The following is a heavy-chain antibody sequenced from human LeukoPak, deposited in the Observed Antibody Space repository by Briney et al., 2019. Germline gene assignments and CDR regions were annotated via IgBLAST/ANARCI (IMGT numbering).Heavy chain of an antibody. Sequence: PGGSLRLSCAASGFTVSSNYMSWVRQAPGKGLEWVSVIYSGGSTYYADSVKGRFTISRDNSKNTLYLQMNSLRAEDTAVYYCARDKYYGSGSYPFDYWGQGTLVTVSS. CDR3: ARDKYYGSGSYPFDY. J-gene: IGHJ4*02. V-gene: IGHV3-66*01. CDR1: GFTVSSNY. D-gene: IGHD3-10*01. CDR2: IYSGGST.